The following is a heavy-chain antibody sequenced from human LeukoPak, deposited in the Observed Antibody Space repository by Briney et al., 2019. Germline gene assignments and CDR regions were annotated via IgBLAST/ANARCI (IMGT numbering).Heavy chain of an antibody. CDR2: IYYSGST. CDR1: SGSISSYY. CDR3: ARHFGSVAMVQPFDY. D-gene: IGHD3-10*01. J-gene: IGHJ4*02. Sequence: SETLSLTCTVSSGSISSYYWSWIRQPPGKGLEWIGYIYYSGSTNYNPSLKSRVTISVDTSKNQFSLKLSSVTAADTAVYYCARHFGSVAMVQPFDYWGQGTLVTVSS. V-gene: IGHV4-59*08.